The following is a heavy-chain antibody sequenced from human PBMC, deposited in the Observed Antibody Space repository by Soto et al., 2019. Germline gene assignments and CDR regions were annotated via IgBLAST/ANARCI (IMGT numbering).Heavy chain of an antibody. CDR2: INAGNGNT. CDR1: GYTFTSYA. V-gene: IGHV1-3*01. CDR3: ARRVRGDPGWFDP. J-gene: IGHJ5*02. Sequence: GASVKVSCKASGYTFTSYAMHWVRQAPGQRLEWMGWINAGNGNTKYSQEFQGRVTITRDTSASTAYMELSRLRSDDTAVYYCARRVRGDPGWFDPWGQGTLVTVSS. D-gene: IGHD3-10*01.